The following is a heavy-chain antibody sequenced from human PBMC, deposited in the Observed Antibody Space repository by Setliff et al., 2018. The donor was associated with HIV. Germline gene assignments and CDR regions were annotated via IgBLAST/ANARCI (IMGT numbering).Heavy chain of an antibody. V-gene: IGHV3-30*14. Sequence: GGSLRLSCAASGFTFSSYAMHWVRQAPGKGLEWVAVISYDGSNKYYADSVKGRFTISRDNARTSLYLEMSSLRVEDTAVYFCASMWKVGAWGRGTLVTAPQ. D-gene: IGHD1-26*01. CDR3: ASMWKVGA. CDR2: ISYDGSNK. CDR1: GFTFSSYA. J-gene: IGHJ5*02.